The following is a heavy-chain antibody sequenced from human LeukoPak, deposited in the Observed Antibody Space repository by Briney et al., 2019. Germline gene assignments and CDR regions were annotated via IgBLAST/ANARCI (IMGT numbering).Heavy chain of an antibody. V-gene: IGHV4-34*01. Sequence: SETLSLTCAVYGGSFSGYYWSWIRQPPGKGLEWIGEINHSGSTNYNPSLKSRVTISVDTSKNQFSLKLSSVTAADTAVYYCARSVYSSSSYFDCWGQGTLVTVSS. D-gene: IGHD6-6*01. J-gene: IGHJ4*02. CDR1: GGSFSGYY. CDR3: ARSVYSSSSYFDC. CDR2: INHSGST.